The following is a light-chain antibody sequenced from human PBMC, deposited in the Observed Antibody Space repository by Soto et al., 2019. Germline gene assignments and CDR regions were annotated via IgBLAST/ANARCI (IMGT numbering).Light chain of an antibody. CDR2: KAS. V-gene: IGKV1-5*03. J-gene: IGKJ2*01. CDR3: QHFT. CDR1: QTISSW. Sequence: DIQMTQSPSTLSGSVGDRVTITCRASQTISSWLAWYQQKPGKAPKLLIYKASSLESGVPSRFSGSGSGTEFTLTISSLQPDDFATYYCQHFTFGQGTKVDIK.